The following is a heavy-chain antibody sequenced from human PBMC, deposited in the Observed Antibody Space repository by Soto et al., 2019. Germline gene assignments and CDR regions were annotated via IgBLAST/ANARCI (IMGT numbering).Heavy chain of an antibody. V-gene: IGHV3-30-3*01. CDR2: ISYDGSNK. CDR1: GFTFSSYA. Sequence: QVQLVESGGGVVQPGRSLRLSCAASGFTFSSYAMHWVRQAPGKGLEWVAVISYDGSNKYYADSVKGRFTISRDNSKNTLYLRMNSLRAEDTAVYYCARSGARIYTYYYDSSGYYSDFDYWGQGTLVTVSS. J-gene: IGHJ4*02. CDR3: ARSGARIYTYYYDSSGYYSDFDY. D-gene: IGHD3-22*01.